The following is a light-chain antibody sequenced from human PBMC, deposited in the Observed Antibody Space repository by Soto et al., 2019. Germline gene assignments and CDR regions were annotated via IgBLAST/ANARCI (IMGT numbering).Light chain of an antibody. J-gene: IGKJ1*01. Sequence: DIQMTQSPSTLSASVGDRVSITCRASQSISSWLAWYQQKPGKAPELQIYKASSLESGVPSRFSGSGSGTEFTLTISSLQPDDFATYYGQQYKSYSRTFGQGTKVEIK. V-gene: IGKV1-5*03. CDR1: QSISSW. CDR3: QQYKSYSRT. CDR2: KAS.